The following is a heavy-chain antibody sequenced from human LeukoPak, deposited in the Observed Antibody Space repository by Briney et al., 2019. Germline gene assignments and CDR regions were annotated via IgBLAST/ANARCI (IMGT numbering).Heavy chain of an antibody. CDR3: AKDQACSSTSCWGYYYYYYGMDV. Sequence: PGGSLRLSCAASGFTFSSYCMHWVRQAPGKGLEWVAVISYDGSNKYYADSVKGRFTISRDNYKNTLYLQMNSLRAEDTAVYYCAKDQACSSTSCWGYYYYYYGMDVWGQGTTVTVSS. V-gene: IGHV3-30*18. CDR1: GFTFSSYC. CDR2: ISYDGSNK. D-gene: IGHD2-2*01. J-gene: IGHJ6*02.